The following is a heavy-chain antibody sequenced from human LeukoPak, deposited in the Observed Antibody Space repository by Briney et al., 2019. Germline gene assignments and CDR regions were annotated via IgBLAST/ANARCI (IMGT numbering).Heavy chain of an antibody. CDR2: ITSSGAT. V-gene: IGHV3-23*01. Sequence: PGASLRLSCAASGFTFSKYGAWVRQAPGKGLEWVSAITSSGATYYADSVKGRFTISGGNSKNTLYLQMNSLGAEDTAVYYCANGRSESYHYWGQGTLVTVSS. D-gene: IGHD1-26*01. J-gene: IGHJ4*02. CDR3: ANGRSESYHY. CDR1: GFTFSKYG.